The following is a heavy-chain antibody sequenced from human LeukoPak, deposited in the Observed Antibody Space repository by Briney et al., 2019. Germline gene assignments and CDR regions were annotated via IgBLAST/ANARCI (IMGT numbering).Heavy chain of an antibody. CDR3: ARGGSGYETVCPY. J-gene: IGHJ4*02. CDR1: GYTFTGYY. D-gene: IGHD5-12*01. Sequence: ASVKVSRKASGYTFTGYYMHWVRQAPGQGLEWMGWINPNSGGTNYAQKFQGRVTMTRDTSISTAYMELSRLRSDDTAVYYCARGGSGYETVCPYWGQGTLVTVSS. CDR2: INPNSGGT. V-gene: IGHV1-2*02.